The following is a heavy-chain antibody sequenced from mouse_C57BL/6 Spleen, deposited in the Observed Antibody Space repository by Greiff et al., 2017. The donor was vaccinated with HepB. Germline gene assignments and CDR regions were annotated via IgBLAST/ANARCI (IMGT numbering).Heavy chain of an antibody. CDR2: ISSGGSYT. CDR3: ARHNGYYSHWYFDV. V-gene: IGHV5-6*01. D-gene: IGHD2-3*01. CDR1: GFTFSSYG. J-gene: IGHJ1*03. Sequence: EVQVVESGGDLVKPGGSLKLSCAASGFTFSSYGMSWVRQTPDKRLEWVATISSGGSYTYYPDSVKGRFTISRDNAKNTLYLQMSSLKSEDTAMYYCARHNGYYSHWYFDVWGTGTTVTVSS.